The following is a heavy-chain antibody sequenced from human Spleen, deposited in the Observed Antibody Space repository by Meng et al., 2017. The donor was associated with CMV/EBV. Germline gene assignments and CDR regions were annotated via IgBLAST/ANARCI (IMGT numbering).Heavy chain of an antibody. CDR2: IIPIFGTA. V-gene: IGHV1-69*05. Sequence: SGGTFSNYGVNWVRQAPGQGLEWMGGIIPIFGTANYAQKFQGRVTITTDESTTTAYMELSSLRSDDTAVYYCAREGVVGTTIYFDSWGQGTLVTVSS. CDR1: GGTFSNYG. J-gene: IGHJ4*02. CDR3: AREGVVGTTIYFDS. D-gene: IGHD1-1*01.